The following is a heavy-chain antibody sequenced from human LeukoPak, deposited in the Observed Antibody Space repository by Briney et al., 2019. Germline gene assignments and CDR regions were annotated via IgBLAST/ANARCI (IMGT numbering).Heavy chain of an antibody. J-gene: IGHJ4*01. V-gene: IGHV3-7*01. Sequence: PGGSLRLSCAASGFTFSSYGMHWVRQAPGKGLEWVASIRQDGGEKSYVDSVKGRFTISRDNTKNSLYLQMSSLRAEDTAVYYCARDGTAPGLYFDLWGQGTLVTVSS. CDR1: GFTFSSYG. CDR2: IRQDGGEK. D-gene: IGHD1/OR15-1a*01. CDR3: ARDGTAPGLYFDL.